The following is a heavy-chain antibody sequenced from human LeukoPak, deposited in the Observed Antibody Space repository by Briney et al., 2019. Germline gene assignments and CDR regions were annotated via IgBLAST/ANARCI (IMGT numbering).Heavy chain of an antibody. CDR1: GFSFSDYG. D-gene: IGHD3-16*01. V-gene: IGHV3-30*18. CDR2: ISFDGNYE. CDR3: AKDGADSAYRLDY. J-gene: IGHJ4*02. Sequence: GRSLRLSCAVSGFSFSDYGMHWVRQAPGKGLEWVAGISFDGNYEYYADSVKGRFTVSRDDSKNTLYLQMNSLRADDTSLYYCAKDGADSAYRLDYWGQGTLVTVSS.